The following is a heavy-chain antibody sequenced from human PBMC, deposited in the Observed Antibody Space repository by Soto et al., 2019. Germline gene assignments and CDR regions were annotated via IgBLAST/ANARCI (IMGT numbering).Heavy chain of an antibody. Sequence: SETLSLTCTVSGGSVSSGSYYWSWIRQPPGKGPEWIGYIYYSGSTNYNPSLKSRVTISVDTSKNQFSLKLSSVTAADTAVYYCARDDRGGDSRFSYYYGMDVWGQGTTVTVSS. CDR2: IYYSGST. CDR1: GGSVSSGSYY. CDR3: ARDDRGGDSRFSYYYGMDV. J-gene: IGHJ6*02. D-gene: IGHD6-13*01. V-gene: IGHV4-61*01.